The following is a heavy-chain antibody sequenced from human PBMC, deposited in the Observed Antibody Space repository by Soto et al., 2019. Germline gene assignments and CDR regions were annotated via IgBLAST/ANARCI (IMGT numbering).Heavy chain of an antibody. J-gene: IGHJ6*02. Sequence: QVQLQQWGAGLLKPSETLSLTCAVYGGSFSGYYWSWIRQPPGKGLEWIGEINHSGSTNYNPSLKSRVTISVDTSKNQFSLKLSSVTAADTAVYYCARNVYYYGSGSGGMDVWGQGTTVTVSS. CDR2: INHSGST. CDR1: GGSFSGYY. CDR3: ARNVYYYGSGSGGMDV. D-gene: IGHD3-10*01. V-gene: IGHV4-34*01.